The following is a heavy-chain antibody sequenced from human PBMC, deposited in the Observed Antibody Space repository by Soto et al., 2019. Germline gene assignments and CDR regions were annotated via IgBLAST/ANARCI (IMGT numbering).Heavy chain of an antibody. CDR2: IYYSGST. CDR3: ARGFNA. Sequence: QVQLQESGPGLVKPSETLSLTCTVSGGSISSYYWSWIRQPPGKGLEWIGYIYYSGSTDYNPSLKSRVTISVDTSKNQFSLKLSSGTAADTAVYYCARGFNAWGQGTLVTVSS. J-gene: IGHJ5*02. CDR1: GGSISSYY. V-gene: IGHV4-59*01.